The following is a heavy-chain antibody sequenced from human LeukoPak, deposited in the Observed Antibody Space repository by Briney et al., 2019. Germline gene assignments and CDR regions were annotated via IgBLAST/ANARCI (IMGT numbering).Heavy chain of an antibody. CDR3: ARDWGTPYDAFDI. Sequence: GASVKVSCKASGYTFTDYYMHWVRQAPGQGLEWMGWINPNSGGTNYAQKFQGRVTMTRDTSISTAYMELSRLRSDDTAVYYCARDWGTPYDAFDIWGQGTMVTVSS. CDR2: INPNSGGT. J-gene: IGHJ3*02. D-gene: IGHD1-14*01. V-gene: IGHV1-2*02. CDR1: GYTFTDYY.